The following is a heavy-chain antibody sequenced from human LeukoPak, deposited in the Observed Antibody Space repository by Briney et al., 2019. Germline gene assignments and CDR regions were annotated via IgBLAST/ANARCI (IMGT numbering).Heavy chain of an antibody. CDR1: GYKFTFYG. CDR3: ARVAFDNYDSTGYYSEYFHH. Sequence: ASVKVSCKASGYKFTFYGFSWVRQARGQGLEWMGWINADNGNINYAQKFQGRVTMTTDTSTSTAYMELRSLRSDDTAVYYCARVAFDNYDSTGYYSEYFHHWGQGTLVTVSS. CDR2: INADNGNI. V-gene: IGHV1-18*04. D-gene: IGHD3-22*01. J-gene: IGHJ1*01.